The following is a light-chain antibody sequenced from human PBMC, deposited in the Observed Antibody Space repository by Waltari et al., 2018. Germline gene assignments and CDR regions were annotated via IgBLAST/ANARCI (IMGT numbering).Light chain of an antibody. CDR1: SSDIGRYNT. V-gene: IGLV2-14*01. CDR3: SSYTGDNILL. J-gene: IGLJ3*02. Sequence: QSALTQPASVSGSPGQSITISCTGTSSDIGRYNTVSWYQQYPGKAPQITIYEVKKRPSGVSTRFSGSTSGNTASLTISALQADDEAYFYCSSYTGDNILLFGGGTKVTVL. CDR2: EVK.